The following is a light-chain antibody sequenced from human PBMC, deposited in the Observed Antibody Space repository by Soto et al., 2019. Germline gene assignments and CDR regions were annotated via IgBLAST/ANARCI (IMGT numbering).Light chain of an antibody. CDR3: SSYTISSTAV. V-gene: IGLV2-14*01. Sequence: QSVLTQPASVSGSPGQSIAISCTGTSSDVGGYNHVSWYQQYPGKAPKLIVYDVINRPSGVSNRFSGSKSGNTASLTISGLQAEDEADYYCSSYTISSTAVFGGGTKLTVL. CDR1: SSDVGGYNH. J-gene: IGLJ2*01. CDR2: DVI.